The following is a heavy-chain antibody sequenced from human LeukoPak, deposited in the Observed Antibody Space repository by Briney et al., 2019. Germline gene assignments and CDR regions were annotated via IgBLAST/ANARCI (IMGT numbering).Heavy chain of an antibody. J-gene: IGHJ4*02. V-gene: IGHV3-23*01. CDR3: AKEPRVATIEIFDY. CDR1: GFTFSSYA. Sequence: GSLRLSCAASGFTFSSYAMSWVRQAPGKGLEWVSSISGGGAVTYYADSVKGRFTISRDNSKNTVYLQMNSLRAEDTAVYYCAKEPRVATIEIFDYWGQGTLVTVSS. CDR2: ISGGGAVT. D-gene: IGHD5-12*01.